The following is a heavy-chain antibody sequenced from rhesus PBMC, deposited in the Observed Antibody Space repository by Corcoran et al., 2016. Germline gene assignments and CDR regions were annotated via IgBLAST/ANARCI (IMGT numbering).Heavy chain of an antibody. V-gene: IGHV4-92*01. J-gene: IGHJ5-1*01. CDR2: IYGGSGGP. CDR1: GGSISSSNW. Sequence: QVQLQESGPGLVKPSETLSLTCAVSGGSISSSNWWSWIRQSPGKGLELIGYIYGGSGGPSYNPSLKSRVTISTDTSKNQFSLRLSSVTAADTAVYYCARRPYSNQNSRFDVWGPGVLVTVSS. CDR3: ARRPYSNQNSRFDV. D-gene: IGHD4-23*01.